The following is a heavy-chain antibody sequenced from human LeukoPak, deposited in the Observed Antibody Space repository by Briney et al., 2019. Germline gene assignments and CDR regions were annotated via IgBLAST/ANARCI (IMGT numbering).Heavy chain of an antibody. CDR1: GGSISSSSYY. J-gene: IGHJ4*02. CDR3: ARDAVRGSYKDY. V-gene: IGHV4-39*07. D-gene: IGHD1-26*01. CDR2: IYYSGST. Sequence: PSETLSLTCTVSGGSISSSSYYWGWIRQPPGKGLEWIGSIYYSGSTYYNPSLKSRVTISVDTSKNQFSLKLSSVTAAGTAVYYCARDAVRGSYKDYWGQGTLVTVSS.